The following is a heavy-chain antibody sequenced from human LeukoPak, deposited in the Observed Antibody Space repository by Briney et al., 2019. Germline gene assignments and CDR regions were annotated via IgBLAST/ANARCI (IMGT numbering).Heavy chain of an antibody. CDR3: ARDHDFWSGYYRTFDY. CDR2: INHSGST. D-gene: IGHD3-3*01. J-gene: IGHJ4*02. V-gene: IGHV4-34*01. CDR1: GGSFSGYH. Sequence: SETLSLTCAVYGGSFSGYHWSWIRQPPGKGLEWIGEINHSGSTNYNPSLKSRVTISVDTSKNQFSLKLSSVTAADTAVYYCARDHDFWSGYYRTFDYWGQGTLVTVSS.